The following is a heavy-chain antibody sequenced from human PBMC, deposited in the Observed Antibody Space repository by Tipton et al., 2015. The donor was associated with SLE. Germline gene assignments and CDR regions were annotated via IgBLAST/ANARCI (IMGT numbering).Heavy chain of an antibody. Sequence: TLSLTCSVSGASVSSYYWSWIRQPPGKGLEWIGFIYYSGSTNYNPSLMSRVTISLDMSKNHFSLNLSSVTAADTAVYYCARRGGWAHYYYYGMDVWGQGTTVTVSS. CDR1: GASVSSYY. D-gene: IGHD6-19*01. V-gene: IGHV4-59*02. CDR3: ARRGGWAHYYYYGMDV. J-gene: IGHJ6*02. CDR2: IYYSGST.